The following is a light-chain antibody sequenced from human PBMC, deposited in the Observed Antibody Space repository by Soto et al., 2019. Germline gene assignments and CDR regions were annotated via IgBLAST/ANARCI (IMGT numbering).Light chain of an antibody. CDR3: SSFAANDNVV. Sequence: QSVLTQPPSASGSPGQSVTISCTGTSSDVGAYDYVCWYQQHPGKAPKLMIYEVNKRPSGVPDRFSGSKSGNTASLTVSGLQAGDEGDYYCSSFAANDNVVFGGGTQLTVL. J-gene: IGLJ3*02. CDR2: EVN. CDR1: SSDVGAYDY. V-gene: IGLV2-8*01.